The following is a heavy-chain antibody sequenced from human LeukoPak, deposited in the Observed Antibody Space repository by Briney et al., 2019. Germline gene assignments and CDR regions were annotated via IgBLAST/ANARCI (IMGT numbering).Heavy chain of an antibody. CDR2: ISGSGGST. J-gene: IGHJ6*04. V-gene: IGHV3-23*01. CDR1: GFTFSSYA. CDR3: AELGITMIGGV. Sequence: GGSLRLSCAASGFTFSSYAMSWVRQAPGKGLERVSAISGSGGSTYYADSVKGRFTISRDNAKNSLYLQMNSLRAEDTAVYYCAELGITMIGGVWGKGTTVTISS. D-gene: IGHD3-10*02.